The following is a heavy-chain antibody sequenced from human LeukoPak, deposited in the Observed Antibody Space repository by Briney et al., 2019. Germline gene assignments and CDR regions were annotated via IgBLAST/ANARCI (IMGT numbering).Heavy chain of an antibody. J-gene: IGHJ5*02. D-gene: IGHD5-24*01. Sequence: SETLSLTYTVSSGSTSGSFWGWIRKPTGKGLEGIGYISYHGGGNYNPSFKGRDTIIVDTSKKHFALKLSSVTAADTALYYCARRGVETAAITEDTWFDPGGQGALVTVSS. V-gene: IGHV4-59*01. CDR1: SGSTSGSF. CDR2: ISYHGGG. CDR3: ARRGVETAAITEDTWFDP.